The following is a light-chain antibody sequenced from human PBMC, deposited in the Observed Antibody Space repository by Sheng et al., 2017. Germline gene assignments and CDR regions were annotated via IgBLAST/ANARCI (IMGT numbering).Light chain of an antibody. J-gene: IGKJ2*01. CDR1: QDISNY. V-gene: IGKV1-33*01. CDR3: QQYNSYST. Sequence: DIQMTQSPSSLSASVGDRVTITCQASQDISNYLNWYQQKPGKAPKLLIYDASNLETGVPSRFSGSGSGTDFTFTISSLQPDDFATYYCQQYNSYSTFGQGTKLXIK. CDR2: DAS.